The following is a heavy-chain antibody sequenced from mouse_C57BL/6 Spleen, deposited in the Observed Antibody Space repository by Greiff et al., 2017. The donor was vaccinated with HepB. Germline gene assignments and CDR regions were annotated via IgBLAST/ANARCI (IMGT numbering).Heavy chain of an antibody. CDR3: AQEDYGSRIAY. CDR1: GYTFTSYG. V-gene: IGHV1-81*01. D-gene: IGHD1-1*01. CDR2: IYPRSGNT. Sequence: VQLQQSGAELARPGASVKLSCKASGYTFTSYGISWVKQRTGQGLEWIGEIYPRSGNTYYNEKFKGKATMTADKSSSTAYMELRSLTSDVSAVYFCAQEDYGSRIAYWGQGTLVTVSA. J-gene: IGHJ3*01.